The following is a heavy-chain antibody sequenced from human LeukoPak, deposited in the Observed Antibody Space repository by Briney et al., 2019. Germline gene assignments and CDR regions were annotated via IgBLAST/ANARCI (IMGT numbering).Heavy chain of an antibody. D-gene: IGHD3-22*01. CDR2: IYHSGST. CDR1: GYSISSGYY. J-gene: IGHJ4*02. V-gene: IGHV4-38-2*02. CDR3: ARDGWDYYDSSGYYSVDYFDY. Sequence: SETLSLTCTVSGYSISSGYYWGWIRQPPGKGLEWIGSIYHSGSTYYNPSLKSRVTISVDTSKNQFSLKLSSVTAADTAVYYCARDGWDYYDSSGYYSVDYFDYWGQGTLVTVSS.